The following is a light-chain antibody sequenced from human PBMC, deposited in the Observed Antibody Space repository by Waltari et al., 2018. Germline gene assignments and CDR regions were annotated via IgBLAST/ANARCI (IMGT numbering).Light chain of an antibody. CDR2: EVN. CDR3: ASYTGGTTIL. V-gene: IGLV2-18*02. J-gene: IGLJ2*01. Sequence: QSALTQPPSLSGSPGQSVPISFTGTSRDVASYNLFSWYQQPPGTAPKLMIYEVNNRPSRVPDRFSGSRSGNTASLTISGRQAEDEGDYYCASYTGGTTILFGGGTRLTVL. CDR1: SRDVASYNL.